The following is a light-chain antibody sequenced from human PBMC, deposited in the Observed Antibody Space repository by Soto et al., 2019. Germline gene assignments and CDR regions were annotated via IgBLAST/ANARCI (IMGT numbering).Light chain of an antibody. V-gene: IGKV2-28*01. CDR2: LVS. J-gene: IGKJ1*01. Sequence: DIVLTQSPLSLPVTPGEPASISCRASRSLLHSNGYTYVDWFLQKPGQSPQLLISLVSYRASGVPDMFSGSGSGTDFTLTISRVEAGDVGVYYCMQALQTPWTFGQGTKVESK. CDR3: MQALQTPWT. CDR1: RSLLHSNGYTY.